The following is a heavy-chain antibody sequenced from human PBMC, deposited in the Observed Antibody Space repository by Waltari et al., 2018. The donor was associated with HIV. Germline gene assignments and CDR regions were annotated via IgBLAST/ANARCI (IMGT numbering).Heavy chain of an antibody. CDR3: ARESEWLYSVFFDL. D-gene: IGHD2-15*01. V-gene: IGHV3-7*01. CDR1: AVALNDRW. J-gene: IGHJ5*02. CDR2: INSDGAET. Sequence: QMMQSEGGRVRRGGSFRLSCIASAVALNDRWVSWIRQAPGEGREWVARINSDGAETHYGDSVKGRFTILRNKDNISVHLDMTHLVGADSAYYFCARESEWLYSVFFDLWGRGSLVTVSS.